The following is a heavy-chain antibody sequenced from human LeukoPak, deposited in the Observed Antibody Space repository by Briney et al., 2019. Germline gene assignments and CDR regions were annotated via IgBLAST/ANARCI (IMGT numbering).Heavy chain of an antibody. CDR1: GFTFSSYG. D-gene: IGHD3-16*01. CDR3: GREGGGGAFDI. Sequence: GGSLRLSCAASGFTFSSYGMHWVRQAPGKGLEWVAVIWYDGSNKYYADSVKGRFTISRDNSKNTLYLQMNSLRAEDTAVYYRGREGGGGAFDIWGQGTMVTVSS. V-gene: IGHV3-33*01. J-gene: IGHJ3*02. CDR2: IWYDGSNK.